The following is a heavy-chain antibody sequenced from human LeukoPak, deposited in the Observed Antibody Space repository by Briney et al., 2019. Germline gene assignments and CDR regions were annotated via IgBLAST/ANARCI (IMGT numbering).Heavy chain of an antibody. D-gene: IGHD3-22*01. CDR1: GFNFSDYY. J-gene: IGHJ6*03. CDR3: AREIHSTGYYYGVGYMDV. Sequence: GGSLRLSCAASGFNFSDYYMSWVRQAPGRGLEWISFFSSGDTNIKYADSVKGRFTISRDNAKHSLYLQMNSLRAEDTAVYFCAREIHSTGYYYGVGYMDVWGEGTTVTVAS. CDR2: FSSGDTNI. V-gene: IGHV3-11*04.